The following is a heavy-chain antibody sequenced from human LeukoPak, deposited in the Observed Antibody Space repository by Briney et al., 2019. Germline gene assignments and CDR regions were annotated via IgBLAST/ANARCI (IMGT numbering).Heavy chain of an antibody. Sequence: PGGSLRLSCAASGFTFSSYWMSWVRQAPGKGLEWVANIKQDGSETYYVDSVKGRFTMSRDNAKNSLYLQMNSLRAEDTAVYYCARDPDSSGYKYYFDYWGQGTLVTVSS. CDR3: ARDPDSSGYKYYFDY. CDR2: IKQDGSET. J-gene: IGHJ4*02. D-gene: IGHD3-22*01. V-gene: IGHV3-7*01. CDR1: GFTFSSYW.